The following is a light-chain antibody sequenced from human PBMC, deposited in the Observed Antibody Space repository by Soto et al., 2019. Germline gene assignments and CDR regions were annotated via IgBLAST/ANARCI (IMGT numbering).Light chain of an antibody. CDR3: QQYNSYSGT. CDR1: QSISSW. Sequence: DIQMTQSPSTLSASVGDRITITCRASQSISSWLAWYQQKPGKAPKLLIYDASSLESGVPSRFSGSGSRTEFTLTISRLQPDDFATYYCQQYNSYSGTFGQGTKVEIK. J-gene: IGKJ1*01. CDR2: DAS. V-gene: IGKV1-5*01.